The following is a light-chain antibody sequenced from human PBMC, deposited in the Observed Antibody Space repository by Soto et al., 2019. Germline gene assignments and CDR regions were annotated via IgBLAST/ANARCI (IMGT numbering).Light chain of an antibody. CDR2: EAS. V-gene: IGKV1-39*01. CDR3: QQSYTTPWT. J-gene: IGKJ1*01. CDR1: QTISSY. Sequence: DIPMTQSPSSLSASVGDRVTITCRASQTISSYLNWYQHKPGKAPKVLIYEASNLQTGAPSRFSGSGSGTDFSLTISSLQPEDFATYYCQQSYTTPWTFGQGTKLEIK.